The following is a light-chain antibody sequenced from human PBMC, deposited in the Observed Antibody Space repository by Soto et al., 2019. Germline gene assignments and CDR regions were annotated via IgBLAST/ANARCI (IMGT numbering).Light chain of an antibody. J-gene: IGLJ2*01. CDR3: AAWDDSLSGPV. Sequence: QSVLTQPPSASGTPGQRVTISCSGSSSNIGSNYVYWYQQLPGTAPKLLIYRNNQRPSGVPVRFSGSKSGTSASLAISGLRSEDAADYYCAAWDDSLSGPVFGGGTKLTVL. CDR1: SSNIGSNY. CDR2: RNN. V-gene: IGLV1-47*01.